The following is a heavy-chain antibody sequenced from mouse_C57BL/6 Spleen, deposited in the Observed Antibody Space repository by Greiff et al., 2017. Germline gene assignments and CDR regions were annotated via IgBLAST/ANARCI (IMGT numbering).Heavy chain of an antibody. Sequence: VQLQQSGPELVKPGASVKISCKASGYSFTDYNMNWVKQSNGKSLEWIGVINPNDGTTSYNQKFKGKATLTVDKSSSKAYMQLNSLTSEDSAVYYCAREGLRDWYFDVWGTGTTVTVSS. CDR2: INPNDGTT. CDR1: GYSFTDYN. CDR3: AREGLRDWYFDV. D-gene: IGHD3-1*01. J-gene: IGHJ1*03. V-gene: IGHV1-39*01.